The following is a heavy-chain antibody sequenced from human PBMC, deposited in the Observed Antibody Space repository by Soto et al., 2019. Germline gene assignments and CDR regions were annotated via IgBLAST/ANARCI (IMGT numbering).Heavy chain of an antibody. CDR2: INAGNGHT. V-gene: IGHV1-3*01. Sequence: ASVKVSCKASGYTFTDYAVYWVRQAPGQRLEWLGWINAGNGHTKYSQKFQGRVTITRDTSASTAYMDLSSLRYEDTAMYFCKRGRWVATTADYYLENWGQGTLVTVSS. J-gene: IGHJ4*02. CDR1: GYTFTDYA. CDR3: KRGRWVATTADYYLEN. D-gene: IGHD5-12*01.